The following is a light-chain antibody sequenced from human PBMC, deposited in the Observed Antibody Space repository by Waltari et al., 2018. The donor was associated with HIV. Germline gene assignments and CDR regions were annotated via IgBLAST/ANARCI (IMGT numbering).Light chain of an antibody. Sequence: IVVTQSPLSLPVTPGEPASISCTSNQSLLYTNGYNYLDWYLQKPGRSPQLLIYLGSNRASRVRDRFSGSGSGTHFTLKISRLQTEDVGVYYCMQALQIPWTFGLGTKVEIK. CDR1: QSLLYTNGYNY. J-gene: IGKJ1*01. CDR2: LGS. CDR3: MQALQIPWT. V-gene: IGKV2-28*01.